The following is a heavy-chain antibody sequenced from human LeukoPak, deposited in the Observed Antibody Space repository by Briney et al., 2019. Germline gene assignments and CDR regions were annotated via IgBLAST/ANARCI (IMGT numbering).Heavy chain of an antibody. D-gene: IGHD1-14*01. Sequence: GGSLRLSCAASGFTFSSYAMSWVRQAPGKGLEWVSAISGSGGSTYYADSVKGRFTISRDNSKNTLYLQMNSLRAEDTAVDYCAKELTPQAYYYYYYMDVWGKGTTVTVSS. V-gene: IGHV3-23*01. CDR3: AKELTPQAYYYYYYMDV. CDR2: ISGSGGST. J-gene: IGHJ6*03. CDR1: GFTFSSYA.